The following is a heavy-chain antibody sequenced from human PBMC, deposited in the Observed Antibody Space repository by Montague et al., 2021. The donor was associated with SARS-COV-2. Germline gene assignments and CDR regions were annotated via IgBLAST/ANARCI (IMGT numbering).Heavy chain of an antibody. Sequence: SETLSLTCTVSGDSIKNYFWCWIWQRPGQGLELIGYIYYYGNTHXXSSLNRRATISIATSRNLCSLQLRSVTTADTAVYFCANAFGSGSINPTYWGQGVLVTVSS. V-gene: IGHV4-59*01. CDR1: GDSIKNYF. D-gene: IGHD3-10*01. CDR2: IYYYGNT. J-gene: IGHJ4*02. CDR3: ANAFGSGSINPTY.